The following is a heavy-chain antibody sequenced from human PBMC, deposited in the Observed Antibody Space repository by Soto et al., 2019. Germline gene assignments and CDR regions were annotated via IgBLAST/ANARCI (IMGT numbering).Heavy chain of an antibody. V-gene: IGHV1-18*01. CDR2: ISAYNGNT. CDR3: ARGRCGPAAMDGDLYCYYYYMDV. Sequence: VSVTVSCKASGYTFTSYGIIWVRQAPGQGLEWMGWISAYNGNTNYAQKLQGRVTMTTDTSTSTAYMKLRSLRSDDTAVYYCARGRCGPAAMDGDLYCYYYYMDVWGKGTTVTVSS. CDR1: GYTFTSYG. D-gene: IGHD2-2*01. J-gene: IGHJ6*03.